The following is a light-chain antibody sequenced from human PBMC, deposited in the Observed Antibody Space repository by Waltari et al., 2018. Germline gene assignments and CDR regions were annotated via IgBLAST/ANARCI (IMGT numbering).Light chain of an antibody. CDR2: DAS. V-gene: IGKV1-5*01. J-gene: IGKJ1*01. CDR1: ESISDW. Sequence: DIQMTQSPSTLSASVGERVTITCRASESISDWLAWYQQKPGKAPKLLIDDASTLQSGVPSRFSGSGSGKEFTLTISSLQPEDFATYYCQQSYSTRWTFGQGTKVEIK. CDR3: QQSYSTRWT.